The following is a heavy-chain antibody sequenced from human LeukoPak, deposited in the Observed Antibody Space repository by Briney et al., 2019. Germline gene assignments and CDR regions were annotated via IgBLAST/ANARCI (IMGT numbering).Heavy chain of an antibody. CDR1: GYSISSGYY. D-gene: IGHD2-15*01. CDR2: IYHSGST. Sequence: SETLSLTCAVSGYSISSGYYWGWTRQPPGQGLEWIGSIYHSGSTYYNPSLKSRVTISVDTSKNQFSLKLSSVTAADTAVYYCASAFVVVVAGSFDLWGRGTLVTVSS. J-gene: IGHJ2*01. CDR3: ASAFVVVVAGSFDL. V-gene: IGHV4-38-2*01.